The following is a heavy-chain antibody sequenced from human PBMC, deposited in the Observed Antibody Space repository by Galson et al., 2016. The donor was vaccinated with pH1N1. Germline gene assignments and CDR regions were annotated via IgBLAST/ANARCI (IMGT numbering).Heavy chain of an antibody. V-gene: IGHV1-3*04. CDR3: GRDGLTMITFGVPGNYFDY. Sequence: LVKVSCKASGYTFTSYAIHWVRQAPGQRLEWMGWINTGSGYTKYSQKFHDRITITKDTSASTVYLELSSLRSEDTAVYYCGRDGLTMITFGVPGNYFDYWGQGTMVTVSS. CDR1: GYTFTSYA. J-gene: IGHJ4*02. CDR2: INTGSGYT. D-gene: IGHD3-16*01.